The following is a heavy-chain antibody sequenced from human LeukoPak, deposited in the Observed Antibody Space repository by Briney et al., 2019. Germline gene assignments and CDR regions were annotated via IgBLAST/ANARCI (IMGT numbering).Heavy chain of an antibody. J-gene: IGHJ4*02. CDR2: IYYSGST. Sequence: PSETLSLTCTVSRGSISSYYWSSVRQPPGKGLEWIGYIYYSGSTNYNPSLKNRVTMSVDTSKNQFSLKLSSVTAADTAVYYCATDLVVVPAAIYWGQGTLVTVSS. CDR3: ATDLVVVPAAIY. V-gene: IGHV4-59*12. D-gene: IGHD2-2*01. CDR1: RGSISSYY.